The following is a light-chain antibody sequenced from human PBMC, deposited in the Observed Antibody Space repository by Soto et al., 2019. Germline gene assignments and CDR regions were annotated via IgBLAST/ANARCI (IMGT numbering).Light chain of an antibody. V-gene: IGKV3-20*01. J-gene: IGKJ1*01. Sequence: EIVLTQSPATLSSSPGETATLSCRASQYVGTRLAGYQHKPGQAPRLLIYYASNRATGIPARFSGSGSGADFTLTTSRLEPEDFAVYYCQQYGSSPPRTFGQGTKVDIK. CDR3: QQYGSSPPRT. CDR2: YAS. CDR1: QYVGTR.